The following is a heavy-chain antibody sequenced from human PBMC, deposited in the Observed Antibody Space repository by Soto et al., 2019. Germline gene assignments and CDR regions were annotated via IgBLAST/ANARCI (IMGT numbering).Heavy chain of an antibody. CDR3: ASLTEWLRFFDY. CDR2: IYYSGST. Sequence: QLQLQESGPGPVKPSETLSLTCTVSGGSISSSSYYWGWIRQPPGKGLEWIGSIYYSGSTYYNPSLKSRVTISVDTSKNQFSLKLSSVTAADTAVYYCASLTEWLRFFDYWGQGTLVTVSS. D-gene: IGHD5-12*01. J-gene: IGHJ4*02. V-gene: IGHV4-39*01. CDR1: GGSISSSSYY.